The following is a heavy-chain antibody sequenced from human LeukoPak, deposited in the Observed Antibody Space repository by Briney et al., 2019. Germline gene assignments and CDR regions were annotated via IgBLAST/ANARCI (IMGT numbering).Heavy chain of an antibody. CDR2: VGTAGDT. D-gene: IGHD5-18*01. J-gene: IGHJ4*02. V-gene: IGHV3-13*01. CDR3: ARGRYSYVIDY. Sequence: GGSLRLSCAASGFTFSSYDMHWVRQATGKGLEWVSAVGTAGDTYYPGSVKGRFTIFRENAKNSLYLQMNSLRAGDTAVYYCARGRYSYVIDYWGQGTLVTVSS. CDR1: GFTFSSYD.